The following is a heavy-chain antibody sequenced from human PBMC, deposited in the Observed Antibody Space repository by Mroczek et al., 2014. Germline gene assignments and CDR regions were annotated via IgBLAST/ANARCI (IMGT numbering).Heavy chain of an antibody. Sequence: QVQLQQWGAGLLKPSETLSLTCAVYGGSFSGYYWSWIRQPPGKGLEWIGEINHSGSTNYNPSLKSRVTISVDTSKNQFSLKLSSVTAADTAVYYCASQPSSGWYLTSNTLWRGKYYFDYWGQGTLVTVSS. D-gene: IGHD6-19*01. CDR3: ASQPSSGWYLTSNTLWRGKYYFDY. J-gene: IGHJ4*02. CDR1: GGSFSGYY. CDR2: INHSGST. V-gene: IGHV4-34*01.